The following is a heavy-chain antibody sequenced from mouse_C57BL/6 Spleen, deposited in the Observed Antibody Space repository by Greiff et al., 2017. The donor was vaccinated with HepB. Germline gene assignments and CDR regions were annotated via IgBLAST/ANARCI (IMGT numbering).Heavy chain of an antibody. J-gene: IGHJ1*03. CDR3: ARGYGSSFWYFDV. Sequence: EVKVVESGGGLVQPGGSLKLSCAASGFTFSDYYMYWVRQTPEKRLEWVAYISNGGGSTYYPDTVKGRFTISRDNAKNTLYLQMSRLKSEDTAMYYCARGYGSSFWYFDVWGTGTTVTVSS. CDR2: ISNGGGST. D-gene: IGHD1-1*01. CDR1: GFTFSDYY. V-gene: IGHV5-12*01.